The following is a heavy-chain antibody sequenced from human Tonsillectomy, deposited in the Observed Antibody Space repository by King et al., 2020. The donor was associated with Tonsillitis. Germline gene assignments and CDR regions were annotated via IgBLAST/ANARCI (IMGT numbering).Heavy chain of an antibody. V-gene: IGHV3-9*01. D-gene: IGHD6-19*01. CDR1: GFTFDDYA. CDR2: ISWNSGSI. Sequence: VQLVESGGGLVQPGRSLRLSCAASGFTFDDYAMHWVRQAPGKGLEWVSGISWNSGSIGYADSVKGRFTISRDNAKNSLYLQMNSLRAEDTALYYCAKDHTAVAGSYFDLWGRGTLVTVSS. CDR3: AKDHTAVAGSYFDL. J-gene: IGHJ2*01.